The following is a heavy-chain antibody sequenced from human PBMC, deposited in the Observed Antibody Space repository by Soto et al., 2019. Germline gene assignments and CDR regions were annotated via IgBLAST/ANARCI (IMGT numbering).Heavy chain of an antibody. D-gene: IGHD4-4*01. J-gene: IGHJ4*02. Sequence: EVQLLESGGGLVQPGGSLRLSCAASGFTFSSYAMTWVRQAPGKGLEWVSFSSATGSGTYYADSVKCRFTISRDNSKNTLYLQMNSLRAEDTALYYCAKDRRAGGNYGFYSDNWGQGTQVIVSS. CDR3: AKDRRAGGNYGFYSDN. V-gene: IGHV3-23*01. CDR2: SSATGSGT. CDR1: GFTFSSYA.